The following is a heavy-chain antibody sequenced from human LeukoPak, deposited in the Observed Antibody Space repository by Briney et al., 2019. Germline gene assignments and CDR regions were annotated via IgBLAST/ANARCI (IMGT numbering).Heavy chain of an antibody. CDR2: INPNSGGT. J-gene: IGHJ4*02. D-gene: IGHD6-13*01. CDR1: GYTFTGYY. Sequence: ASVKVSCKASGYTFTGYYMHWVRQAPGQGLEWMGWINPNSGGTNYAQKFQGRVTMTRDTSISTAYMELSRLRSDDTAVYYCAKDRMWQQLVGFDYWGQGTLVTVSS. CDR3: AKDRMWQQLVGFDY. V-gene: IGHV1-2*02.